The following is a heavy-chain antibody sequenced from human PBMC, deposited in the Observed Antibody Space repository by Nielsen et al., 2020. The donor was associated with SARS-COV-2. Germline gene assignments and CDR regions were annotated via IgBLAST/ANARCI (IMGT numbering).Heavy chain of an antibody. Sequence: ASVKVSCKASGYTFTGYYMHWVRQAPGQGLEWMGRINPNSGGTNYAQKFQGRVTMTRDTSISTAYMELSRLRSDDTAVYYCARDLLGPGFYYYYGMDVWGQGTTVTVSS. J-gene: IGHJ6*02. CDR2: INPNSGGT. CDR1: GYTFTGYY. V-gene: IGHV1-2*06. D-gene: IGHD1-14*01. CDR3: ARDLLGPGFYYYYGMDV.